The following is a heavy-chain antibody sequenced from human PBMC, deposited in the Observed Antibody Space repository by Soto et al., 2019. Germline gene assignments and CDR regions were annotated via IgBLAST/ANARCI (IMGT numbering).Heavy chain of an antibody. J-gene: IGHJ3*02. CDR2: ISYDGSNK. Sequence: PGGSLRLSCAASGFTFSSYGMHWVRQAPGKGLEWVAVISYDGSNKYYADSVKGRFTISRDNSKNTLYLQMNSLRAEDTAVYYCAKDDSPRGRDAFDIWGQGTMVTVSS. V-gene: IGHV3-30*18. CDR1: GFTFSSYG. D-gene: IGHD2-21*01. CDR3: AKDDSPRGRDAFDI.